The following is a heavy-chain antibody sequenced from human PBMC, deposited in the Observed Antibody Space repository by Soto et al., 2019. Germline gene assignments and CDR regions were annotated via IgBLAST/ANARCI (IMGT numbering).Heavy chain of an antibody. J-gene: IGHJ4*02. Sequence: GGSLRLSCAASGFTSSNYAVHWVRQAPGKGLEWVAFISFDGSNRYYADSVKGRFTISRDNSKNTLHLQMNSLRAEDTAVYYCARDRGSNADYWGQGTLVTVSS. D-gene: IGHD3-10*01. V-gene: IGHV3-30-3*01. CDR3: ARDRGSNADY. CDR1: GFTSSNYA. CDR2: ISFDGSNR.